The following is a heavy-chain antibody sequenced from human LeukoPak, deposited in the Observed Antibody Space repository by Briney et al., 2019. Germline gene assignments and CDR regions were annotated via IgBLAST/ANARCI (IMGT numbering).Heavy chain of an antibody. V-gene: IGHV4-34*01. CDR3: ARDSSQLLWFGEFDY. CDR1: GGSFSGYY. D-gene: IGHD3-10*01. CDR2: INHSGST. J-gene: IGHJ4*02. Sequence: SETLSLTCAVYGGSFSGYYWSWIRQPPGKGLEWIGEINHSGSTNYNPSLKSRVTISVDTSKNQFSLKLSSVTAADTAVYYCARDSSQLLWFGEFDYWGQGTLVTVSS.